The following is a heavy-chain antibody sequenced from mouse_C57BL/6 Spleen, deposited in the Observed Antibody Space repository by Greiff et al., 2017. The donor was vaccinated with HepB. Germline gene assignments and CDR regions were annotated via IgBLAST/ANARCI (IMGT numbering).Heavy chain of an antibody. Sequence: DVHLVESGGGLVKPGGSLKLSCAASGFTFSDYGMHWVRQAPEKGLEWVAYISSGSSTIYYADTVKGRFTISRDNAKNTLFLQMTRLRSEDTAMYYCAREGEPFDYWGQGTTLTVSS. CDR2: ISSGSSTI. CDR3: AREGEPFDY. J-gene: IGHJ2*01. CDR1: GFTFSDYG. V-gene: IGHV5-17*01.